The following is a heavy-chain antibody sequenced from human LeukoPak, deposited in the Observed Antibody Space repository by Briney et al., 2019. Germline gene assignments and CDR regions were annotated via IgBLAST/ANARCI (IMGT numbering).Heavy chain of an antibody. D-gene: IGHD3-10*01. Sequence: SQTLSLTCAISGDSVSTSSAARNWIRQSPSRGLEWLGRTFYRSKWYSDYAVSVQSRITIKPDTSKNQFSLQLNSVTPEDTAIYYCARGGYYGSGSYSFDYWGQGTLVTVSS. CDR2: TFYRSKWYS. CDR1: GDSVSTSSAA. J-gene: IGHJ4*02. CDR3: ARGGYYGSGSYSFDY. V-gene: IGHV6-1*01.